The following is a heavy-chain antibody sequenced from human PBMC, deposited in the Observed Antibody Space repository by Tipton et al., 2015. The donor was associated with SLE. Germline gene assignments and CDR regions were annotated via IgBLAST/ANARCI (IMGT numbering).Heavy chain of an antibody. V-gene: IGHV4-4*07. D-gene: IGHD3-10*01. CDR1: GASLSSDDY. Sequence: TLSLTCTVSGASLSSDDYWSWIRQSAGKGLEWIGRIYTTGSTHYNPPLQSRVSMSIDTSKNQFSLRLSSVTAADTALYYCARGGSWFDSWGHGTPVHVSS. CDR2: IYTTGST. J-gene: IGHJ5*01. CDR3: ARGGSWFDS.